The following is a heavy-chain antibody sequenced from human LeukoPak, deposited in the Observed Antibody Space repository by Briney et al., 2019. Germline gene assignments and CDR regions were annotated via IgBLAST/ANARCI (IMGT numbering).Heavy chain of an antibody. CDR3: AKETSWNYGPGDY. V-gene: IGHV3-23*01. CDR2: ISGSGGST. J-gene: IGHJ4*02. D-gene: IGHD1-7*01. Sequence: PGGSLRLSCAASGFTFSSYSMNWVRQAPGKGLEWVSAISGSGGSTYYADSVKGRFTISRDNSKNTLYLQMNSLRAEDTAVYYCAKETSWNYGPGDYWGQGTLVTVSS. CDR1: GFTFSSYS.